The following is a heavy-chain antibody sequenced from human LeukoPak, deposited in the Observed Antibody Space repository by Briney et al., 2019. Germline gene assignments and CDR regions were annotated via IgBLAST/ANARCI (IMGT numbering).Heavy chain of an antibody. V-gene: IGHV2-5*01. CDR1: GFSLSTSGVG. J-gene: IGHJ4*02. CDR3: AHRRHDILTGYLNYFDY. D-gene: IGHD3-9*01. CDR2: IYWNDDK. Sequence: ESGPTLVKPTQTLTLTCTFSGFSLSTSGVGVGCIRQPPGKALEWLALIYWNDDKRYSPSLESRLTITKDTSKNQVVLTITNMDPVDTATYYCAHRRHDILTGYLNYFDYWGQGTLVTVSS.